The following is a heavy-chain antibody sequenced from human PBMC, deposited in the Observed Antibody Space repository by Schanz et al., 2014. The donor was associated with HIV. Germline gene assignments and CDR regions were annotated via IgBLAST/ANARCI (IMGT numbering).Heavy chain of an antibody. J-gene: IGHJ4*02. Sequence: QLQLRESGPGLLKPSETLSLTCTVSGDSISTYYWSWIRQAPGKGLEWIGYFYDSGSTNYNPSLKSRVTISGDTSKNQFYLKLRSVTATDTAVYYCARVIGGSGSYWPFDYWGQGTLVTVSS. V-gene: IGHV4-59*01. CDR2: FYDSGST. CDR1: GDSISTYY. D-gene: IGHD3-10*01. CDR3: ARVIGGSGSYWPFDY.